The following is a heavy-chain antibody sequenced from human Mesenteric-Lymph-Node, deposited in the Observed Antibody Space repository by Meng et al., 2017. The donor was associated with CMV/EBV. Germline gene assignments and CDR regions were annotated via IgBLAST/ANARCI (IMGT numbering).Heavy chain of an antibody. CDR2: ITATSSYI. Sequence: GGSLRLSCSASGFTFSSYSMNWVRQAPGKGLEWVSSITATSSYIYYADSVKGRFTISRDNAKNSLYLQMNSLSAEDTAVYFCARESVPYFDTAGYPHALDIWGQGTMVTVSS. J-gene: IGHJ3*02. CDR1: GFTFSSYS. CDR3: ARESVPYFDTAGYPHALDI. V-gene: IGHV3-21*01. D-gene: IGHD3-22*01.